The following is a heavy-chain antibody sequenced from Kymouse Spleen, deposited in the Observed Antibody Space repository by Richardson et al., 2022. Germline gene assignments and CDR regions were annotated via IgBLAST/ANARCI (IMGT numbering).Heavy chain of an antibody. D-gene: IGHD1-26*01. V-gene: IGHV3-30*18. Sequence: QVQLVESGGGVVQPGRSLRLSCAASGFTFSSYGMHWVRQAPGKGLEWVAVISYDGSNKYYADSVKGRFTISRDNSKNTLYLQMNSLRAEDTAVYYCAKEDSGSYVLGYFDYWGQGTLVTVSS. CDR3: AKEDSGSYVLGYFDY. CDR1: GFTFSSYG. CDR2: ISYDGSNK. J-gene: IGHJ4*02.